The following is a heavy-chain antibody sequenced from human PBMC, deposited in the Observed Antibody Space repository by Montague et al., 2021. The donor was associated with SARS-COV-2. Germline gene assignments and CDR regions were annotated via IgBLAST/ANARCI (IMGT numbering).Heavy chain of an antibody. CDR3: ARIRDYDILTGSYSGFDX. V-gene: IGHV2-70*01. CDR1: GFSLSISGMC. Sequence: PALVKPTQTLTLTCTFSGFSLSISGMCVSWIRQPPGKALEWLALIDWDDDKYYSTSLKTRLTISKDTSKNQVVLTMTNMDPVDTATYYCARIRDYDILTGSYSGFDXWGQGTLVTVSS. CDR2: IDWDDDK. J-gene: IGHJ4*02. D-gene: IGHD3-9*01.